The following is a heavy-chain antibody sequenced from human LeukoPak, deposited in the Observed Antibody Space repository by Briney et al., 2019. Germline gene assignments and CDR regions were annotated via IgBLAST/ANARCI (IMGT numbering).Heavy chain of an antibody. D-gene: IGHD3-3*01. CDR1: GYTFTGYY. J-gene: IGHJ4*02. Sequence: GASVKVSCKASGYTFTGYYMHWVRQAPGQGLEWMGWINPNSGGTNYAQKFQGRVTMTRDTSISTAYMELSRLRSDDTAVYYCARDLGHKYYDFWSGYLVYWGQGTPVTVSS. V-gene: IGHV1-2*02. CDR2: INPNSGGT. CDR3: ARDLGHKYYDFWSGYLVY.